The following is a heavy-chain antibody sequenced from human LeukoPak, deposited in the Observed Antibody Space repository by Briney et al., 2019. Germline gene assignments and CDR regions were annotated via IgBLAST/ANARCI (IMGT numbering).Heavy chain of an antibody. D-gene: IGHD2-2*01. CDR3: AKEPREYCSSTSCPNWIDP. CDR1: GFTFSSYA. J-gene: IGHJ5*02. V-gene: IGHV3-23*01. CDR2: ISASGGTT. Sequence: GGSLRLSCAASGFTFSSYAMSWVREAPGKGLEWVSAISASGGTTYYADSVKGRFTISRDNSKNTLYLQMSALRAEDTAVYYCAKEPREYCSSTSCPNWIDPWGQGTLVTVSS.